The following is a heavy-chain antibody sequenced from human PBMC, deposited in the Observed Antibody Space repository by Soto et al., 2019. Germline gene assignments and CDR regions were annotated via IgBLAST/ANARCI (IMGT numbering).Heavy chain of an antibody. V-gene: IGHV1-69*01. CDR2: IIAIFGTA. D-gene: IGHD2-2*01. CDR3: ARTGYCSSTSCYREDNWFDP. CDR1: GGTFSSYA. J-gene: IGHJ5*02. Sequence: QVQLVQSGAEVKKPGSSVKVSCKASGGTFSSYAISWVRQAPGQGLEWIGGIIAIFGTANYAQKFQGRVTITADESTSTAYMELSSLRSEDTAVYYCARTGYCSSTSCYREDNWFDPWGQGTLVTVSS.